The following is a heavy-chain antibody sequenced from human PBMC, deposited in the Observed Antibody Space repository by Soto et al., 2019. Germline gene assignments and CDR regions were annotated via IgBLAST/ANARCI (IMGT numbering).Heavy chain of an antibody. CDR1: GGSISSYY. Sequence: PSETLSLTCTVSGGSISSYYWSWILQPPWKGLEWIGYIYYSGSTNYNPSLKSRVTISVDTSKNQFSLKLSSVTAADTAVYYCARGVGSSSWYLDYYYYGMDVWGQGTTVTV. CDR3: ARGVGSSSWYLDYYYYGMDV. V-gene: IGHV4-59*01. D-gene: IGHD6-13*01. J-gene: IGHJ6*02. CDR2: IYYSGST.